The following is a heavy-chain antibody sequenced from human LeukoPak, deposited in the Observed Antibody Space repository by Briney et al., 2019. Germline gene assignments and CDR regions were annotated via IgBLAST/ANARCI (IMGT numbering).Heavy chain of an antibody. CDR1: GFTFSSYW. V-gene: IGHV3-21*01. CDR2: ISSSSSYI. D-gene: IGHD3-22*01. CDR3: ARVSGWYYYDSSGYYYPPDY. Sequence: PGGSLRLSCAASGFTFSSYWMNWVRQAPGKGLEWVSSISSSSSYIYYADSVKGRFTISRDNAKNSLYLQMNSLRAEDTAVYYCARVSGWYYYDSSGYYYPPDYWGQGTLVTVTS. J-gene: IGHJ4*02.